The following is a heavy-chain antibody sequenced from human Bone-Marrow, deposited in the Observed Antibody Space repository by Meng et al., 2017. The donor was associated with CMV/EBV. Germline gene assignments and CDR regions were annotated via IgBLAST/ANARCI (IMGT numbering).Heavy chain of an antibody. Sequence: SETLSLTCAVSGGSFSGYYLRWIRQPPGKGLEWIGEINHSGSTNYNPSLKSRVTISVETSKNQFSLKLSSVTAADTAVYYCARGRHFRYYYDSSGYYYFDYWGQGTLVTVSS. J-gene: IGHJ4*02. CDR3: ARGRHFRYYYDSSGYYYFDY. CDR2: INHSGST. V-gene: IGHV4-34*01. CDR1: GGSFSGYY. D-gene: IGHD3-22*01.